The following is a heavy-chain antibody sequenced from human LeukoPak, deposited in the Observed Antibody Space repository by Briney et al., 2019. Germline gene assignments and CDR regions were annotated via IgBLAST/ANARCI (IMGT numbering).Heavy chain of an antibody. CDR2: ISSSSSTK. D-gene: IGHD1-14*01. CDR1: GFTFSSYS. V-gene: IGHV3-48*04. CDR3: ARIGHDLYRTFDS. Sequence: GGSLRLSCAASGFTFSSYSMNWVRQAPGKGLEWVSYISSSSSTKYYADSVKGRFTISRDNAKNSVFLQMNSLRAEDTALYYCARIGHDLYRTFDSWGHGTLITVSS. J-gene: IGHJ5*01.